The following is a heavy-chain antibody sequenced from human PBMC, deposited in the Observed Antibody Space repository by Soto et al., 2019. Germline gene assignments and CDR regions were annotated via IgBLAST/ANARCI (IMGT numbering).Heavy chain of an antibody. V-gene: IGHV3-30*18. D-gene: IGHD3-10*01. CDR3: EKERVVRGVTDY. J-gene: IGHJ4*02. Sequence: QVPLVESGGGVVQPGRSLRLACAASGFIFSGYGMHWVRQAPGKGLEWVAVISHDGSSKFYADSVKGRFTISRDNSKNTLYLEMNSLRPEDTAVYYCEKERVVRGVTDYWGQGTVVIVSS. CDR2: ISHDGSSK. CDR1: GFIFSGYG.